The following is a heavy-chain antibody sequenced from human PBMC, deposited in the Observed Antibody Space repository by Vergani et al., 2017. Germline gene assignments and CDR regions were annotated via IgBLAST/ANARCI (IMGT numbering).Heavy chain of an antibody. CDR3: ARVAPSNSEVTPTAFDV. CDR2: TRPYTGHT. V-gene: IGHV1-18*01. Sequence: QVQLVQSGAELKKRGASVSVSCKGSSHTFQTYGISWVRQAPGKGLEWMARTRPYTGHTIYAQKFQDRVTMTADTSTNTAYMELRSLRSDDTAVYFCARVAPSNSEVTPTAFDVWGQGTMVTVSS. CDR1: SHTFQTYG. J-gene: IGHJ3*01. D-gene: IGHD1-1*01.